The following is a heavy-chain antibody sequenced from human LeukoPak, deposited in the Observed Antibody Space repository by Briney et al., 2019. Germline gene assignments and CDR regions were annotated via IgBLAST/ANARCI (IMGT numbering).Heavy chain of an antibody. J-gene: IGHJ4*02. CDR1: GYTLTSYG. CDR3: ARDREGYFDY. Sequence: GASVKVSCKASGYTLTSYGINWMRQAPGQGLEWMGWISTQSGNTNYAQKVQGRLTLTTDRSTNTAYMELRSLRSEDTAVYYCARDREGYFDYWGQGTLVTVSS. CDR2: ISTQSGNT. V-gene: IGHV1-18*01. D-gene: IGHD1-26*01.